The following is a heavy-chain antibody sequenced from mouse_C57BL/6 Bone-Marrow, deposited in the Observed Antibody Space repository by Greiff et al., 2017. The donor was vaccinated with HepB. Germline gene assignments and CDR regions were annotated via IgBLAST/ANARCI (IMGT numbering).Heavy chain of an antibody. J-gene: IGHJ1*03. CDR1: GYTFTSYW. Sequence: SGAELVKPGASVKLSCKASGYTFTSYWMNWVKQRPGQGLEWIGMIHPNSGSTNYNEKFKSKATLTVDKSSSTAYMQLSSLTSEDSAVYYCARCSSYWYFDVGGTGTTVTVSA. CDR3: ARCSSYWYFDV. CDR2: IHPNSGST. V-gene: IGHV1-64*01. D-gene: IGHD1-1*01.